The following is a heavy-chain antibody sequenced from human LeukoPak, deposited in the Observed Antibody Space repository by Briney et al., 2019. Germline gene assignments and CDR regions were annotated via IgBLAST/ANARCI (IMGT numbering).Heavy chain of an antibody. V-gene: IGHV3-23*01. CDR3: ARVNGPVLTGKLDC. D-gene: IGHD3-9*01. CDR2: ISGSGEST. CDR1: GFTFSNYA. Sequence: GGSLRLSCTASGFTFSNYAMNWVRQPPGERLEWVSTISGSGESTYYTDSLKGRFTISRDNSKNTVYLHMNSLRAEDTAVYYCARVNGPVLTGKLDCWGQGTLVTVSS. J-gene: IGHJ4*02.